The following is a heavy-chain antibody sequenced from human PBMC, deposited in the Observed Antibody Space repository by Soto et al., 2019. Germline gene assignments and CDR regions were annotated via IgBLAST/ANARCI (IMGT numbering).Heavy chain of an antibody. CDR2: IYYSGST. CDR1: GGSISRYY. J-gene: IGHJ6*02. CDR3: ARDGSNWNGIYYYYYGMDV. V-gene: IGHV4-59*01. D-gene: IGHD1-20*01. Sequence: SETLSLTCTVSGGSISRYYWSWVRQPPGKGLEWIGYIYYSGSTNYNPSLKSRVTISVDTSKNQFSLKLSSVTAADTAVYYCARDGSNWNGIYYYYYGMDVWGQGTTVTVSS.